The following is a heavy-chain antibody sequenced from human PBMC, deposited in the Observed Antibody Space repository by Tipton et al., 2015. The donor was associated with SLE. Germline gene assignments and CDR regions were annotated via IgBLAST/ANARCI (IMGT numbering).Heavy chain of an antibody. CDR3: ARPYVSGTYADY. CDR1: GDSISSGADY. D-gene: IGHD3-16*01. CDR2: IHYNKIT. Sequence: TLSLTCTVSGDSISSGADYWVWIRQPPGEGLEWIGTIHYNKITYYNLSLKSRVTISADTSKNQFSLRLISVTAADTAMYYCARPYVSGTYADYWGQGTLVTVSS. V-gene: IGHV4-39*07. J-gene: IGHJ4*02.